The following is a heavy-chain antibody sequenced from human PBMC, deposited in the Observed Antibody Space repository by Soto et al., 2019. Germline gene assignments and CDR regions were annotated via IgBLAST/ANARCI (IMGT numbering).Heavy chain of an antibody. D-gene: IGHD3-10*01. J-gene: IGHJ5*02. Sequence: PSETLSLTCAVSGGSISSGGYSWSWIRQPPGKGLEWIGYIYHSGSTYYNPSLKSRVTISVDRSKNTLYLQMNSLRAEDTAVYYCAKVARSQLLWFGSEKINWFDPWGQGTLVTVSS. V-gene: IGHV4-30-2*01. CDR3: AKVARSQLLWFGSEKINWFDP. CDR2: IYHSGST. CDR1: GGSISSGGYS.